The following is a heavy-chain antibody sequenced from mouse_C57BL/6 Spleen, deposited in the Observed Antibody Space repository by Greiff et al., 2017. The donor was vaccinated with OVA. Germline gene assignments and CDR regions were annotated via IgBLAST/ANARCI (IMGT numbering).Heavy chain of an antibody. D-gene: IGHD1-3*01. CDR2: IHPNSGST. CDR3: VRDNYDYFDY. V-gene: IGHV1-64*01. Sequence: QVQLQQPGAELVKPGASVKLSCKASGYTFTSYWMHWVKQRPGQGLEWIGMIHPNSGSTNYNEKFKSKATLTVDKSSSTAYMQLSSLTSEDSAVYYCVRDNYDYFDYWGQGTTLTVSS. CDR1: GYTFTSYW. J-gene: IGHJ2*01.